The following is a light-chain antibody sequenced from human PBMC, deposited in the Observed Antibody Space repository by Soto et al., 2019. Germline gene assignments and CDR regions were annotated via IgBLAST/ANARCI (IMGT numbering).Light chain of an antibody. CDR3: GTWDSSLSAVV. CDR1: SSNIGNNY. V-gene: IGLV1-51*01. Sequence: QSVLTQPPSVSAAPGQTVTISFSGRSSNIGNNYVSWYQQVPGTAPKLLIKDNDKRPSGIPDRFSGSKSGTSATLGITGLQTGDEANYYCGTWDSSLSAVVFGGGTKVTVL. J-gene: IGLJ2*01. CDR2: DND.